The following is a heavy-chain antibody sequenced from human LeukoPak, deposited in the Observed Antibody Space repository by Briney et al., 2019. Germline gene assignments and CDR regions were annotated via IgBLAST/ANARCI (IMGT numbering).Heavy chain of an antibody. CDR1: GFTFDDYT. D-gene: IGHD1/OR15-1a*01. CDR2: ISWDGGST. CDR3: AKDTGNSPSFDY. J-gene: IGHJ4*02. Sequence: GGSLRLSCAASGFTFDDYTMHWVRQAPGKGLEWVSLISWDGGSTYYADSVKGRFTISRDNSKNSLYLQMNSLRTEDTALYYCAKDTGNSPSFDYWGQGTLVTVSS. V-gene: IGHV3-43*01.